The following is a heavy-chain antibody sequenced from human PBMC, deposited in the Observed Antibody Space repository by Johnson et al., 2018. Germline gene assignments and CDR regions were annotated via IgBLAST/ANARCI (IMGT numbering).Heavy chain of an antibody. CDR2: IIAVFGTP. D-gene: IGHD3-3*02. CDR3: ARGLAQMGRDV. Sequence: QVQLVESGAEVRKPGTSVKVSCRASGGTFSKYSINWVRQVPGQGLEWLGGIIAVFGTPKYSQKFQGRVTITADESTSTASMDLSSLGYEDTARYYWARGLAQMGRDVGGQGTTVTVS. V-gene: IGHV1-69*01. CDR1: GGTFSKYS. J-gene: IGHJ6*02.